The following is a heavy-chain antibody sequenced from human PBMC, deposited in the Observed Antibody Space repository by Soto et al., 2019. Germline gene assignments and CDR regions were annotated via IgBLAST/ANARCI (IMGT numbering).Heavy chain of an antibody. V-gene: IGHV1-24*01. CDR3: ATRPYYDSSGYGPWDY. J-gene: IGHJ4*02. CDR2: FDPEDCET. Sequence: SXKVSFKVSGYTXTELSRDLVRQAPGKGLEWMGGFDPEDCETICAQKFQGRVTMTEDTSTEKAYMELSSLRSEDTAVYHCATRPYYDSSGYGPWDYWGQGTLVTVS. CDR1: GYTXTELS. D-gene: IGHD3-22*01.